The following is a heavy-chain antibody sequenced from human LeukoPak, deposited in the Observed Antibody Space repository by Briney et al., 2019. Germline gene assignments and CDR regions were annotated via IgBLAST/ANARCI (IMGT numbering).Heavy chain of an antibody. CDR3: ARDIHGGLRGYSGYDSGGFDY. CDR1: GYTFTGYY. V-gene: IGHV1-2*02. Sequence: ASVKVSCKAPGYTFTGYYMHWVRQAPGQGLEWMGWINPNSGGTNYAQKFQGRVTMTRDTSISTAYMELSRLRSDDTAVYYCARDIHGGLRGYSGYDSGGFDYWGQGTLVTVSS. CDR2: INPNSGGT. J-gene: IGHJ4*02. D-gene: IGHD5-12*01.